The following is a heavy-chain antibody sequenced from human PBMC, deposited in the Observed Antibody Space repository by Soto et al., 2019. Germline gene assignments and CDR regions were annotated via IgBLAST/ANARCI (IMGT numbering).Heavy chain of an antibody. D-gene: IGHD6-6*01. CDR3: ARGEYSSSFGYYYYYYGMDV. J-gene: IGHJ6*02. V-gene: IGHV4-34*01. CDR1: GGSFSGYY. Sequence: SETLSLTCAVYGGSFSGYYWSWIRQPPGKGLEWIGEINHSGSTNYNPSLKSRVTISVDTSKNQFSLKLSSVTAADTAVYYCARGEYSSSFGYYYYYYGMDVWGQGTTVTVSS. CDR2: INHSGST.